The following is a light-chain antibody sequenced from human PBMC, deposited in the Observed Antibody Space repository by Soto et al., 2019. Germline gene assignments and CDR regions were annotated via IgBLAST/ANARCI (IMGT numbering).Light chain of an antibody. CDR1: QSVGSN. Sequence: EIVMTQSPATLSVSPGERATLSCRASQSVGSNFAWYQQKPGQAPRLLIYGASTRATGVAARFSGSGSGTEFTLTITSLQSEDFAIYYCQQYHNWPPFTFGGGNKVEIK. CDR3: QQYHNWPPFT. CDR2: GAS. J-gene: IGKJ4*01. V-gene: IGKV3-15*01.